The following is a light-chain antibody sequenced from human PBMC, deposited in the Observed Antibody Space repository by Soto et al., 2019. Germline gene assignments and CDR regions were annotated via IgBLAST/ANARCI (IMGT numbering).Light chain of an antibody. V-gene: IGLV2-14*01. CDR3: SSSTSSSTLDVV. CDR1: SSDVGGYNY. CDR2: EVS. J-gene: IGLJ2*01. Sequence: QSVLTQPASVSGSPGQSITISCTGTSSDVGGYNYVSWYQQHPGKAPKLMIYEVSNRPSGVSNRFSGSKSGNTASLTISGLQAEDEADYYCSSSTSSSTLDVVFGGGTKLTVL.